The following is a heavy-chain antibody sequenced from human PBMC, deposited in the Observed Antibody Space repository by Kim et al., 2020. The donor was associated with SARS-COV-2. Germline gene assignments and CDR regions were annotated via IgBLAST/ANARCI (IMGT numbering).Heavy chain of an antibody. CDR1: GFTVTSHY. D-gene: IGHD3-22*01. CDR2: IYTGGRT. Sequence: GGSLRLSCAVSGFTVTSHYMSWVRQAPGKGLELVSVIYTGGRTDYADSVKGRFTISRDNSKNTLYLEMNSLRAEDTAVYYCARDWGYYDNHDSSGHRGNTFDIWGHGTMVTVSS. J-gene: IGHJ3*02. CDR3: ARDWGYYDNHDSSGHRGNTFDI. V-gene: IGHV3-66*01.